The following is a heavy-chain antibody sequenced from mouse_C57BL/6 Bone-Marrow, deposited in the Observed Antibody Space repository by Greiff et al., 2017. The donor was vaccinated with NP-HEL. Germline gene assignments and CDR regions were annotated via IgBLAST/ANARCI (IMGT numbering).Heavy chain of an antibody. D-gene: IGHD6-2*01. Sequence: EVKLMESGPGLVKPSQSLSLTCSVTGYSITSGYYWNWIRQFPGNKLEWMGYISYDGSNNYNPSLKNRISITRDTSKNQFFLKLNSVTTEDTATYYCARGTQSFDYWGQGTTLTVSS. CDR2: ISYDGSN. V-gene: IGHV3-6*01. J-gene: IGHJ2*01. CDR3: ARGTQSFDY. CDR1: GYSITSGYY.